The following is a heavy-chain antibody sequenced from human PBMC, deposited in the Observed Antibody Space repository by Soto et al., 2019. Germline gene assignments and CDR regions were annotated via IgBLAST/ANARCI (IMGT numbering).Heavy chain of an antibody. J-gene: IGHJ4*02. V-gene: IGHV3-43*01. CDR1: GFTFDDYT. D-gene: IGHD5-18*01. CDR2: ISWDGGST. CDR3: AKAPDRGFLIQLPDY. Sequence: GGSLRLSCAASGFTFDDYTMHWVRQAPGKGLEWVSLISWDGGSTYYADSVKGRFTISRDNSKNSLYLQMNSLRTEDTALYYCAKAPDRGFLIQLPDYWGQGTLVTVSS.